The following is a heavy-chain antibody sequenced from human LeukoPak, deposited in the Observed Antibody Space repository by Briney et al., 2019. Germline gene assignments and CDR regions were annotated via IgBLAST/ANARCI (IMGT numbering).Heavy chain of an antibody. D-gene: IGHD4-23*01. J-gene: IGHJ3*02. V-gene: IGHV4-59*08. Sequence: PSETLSLTCTVSGGSISSYYWSWIRQPPGKGLEWLGYIYYSGDTNYNPSLKSRVTISVDTSKNQFSLKLSSVTAADTAVYYCARLWGPFGGNSETDAFDIRGQGTMVTVSS. CDR3: ARLWGPFGGNSETDAFDI. CDR1: GGSISSYY. CDR2: IYYSGDT.